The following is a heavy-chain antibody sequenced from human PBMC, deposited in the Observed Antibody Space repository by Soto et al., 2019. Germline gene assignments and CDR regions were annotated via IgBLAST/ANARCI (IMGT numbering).Heavy chain of an antibody. Sequence: QVQLQESGPGLVKPSQTLSLTCTVSGGSISSGDYYWSWIRQPPGKGLEWIGYIYYSGSTYYNPSLKSRVTISVDTSKNQFSLKLSSVTAADTAVYYCASSPVLRYFDWLYYYYGMDVWGQGTTVTVSS. J-gene: IGHJ6*02. CDR1: GGSISSGDYY. V-gene: IGHV4-30-4*01. D-gene: IGHD3-9*01. CDR2: IYYSGST. CDR3: ASSPVLRYFDWLYYYYGMDV.